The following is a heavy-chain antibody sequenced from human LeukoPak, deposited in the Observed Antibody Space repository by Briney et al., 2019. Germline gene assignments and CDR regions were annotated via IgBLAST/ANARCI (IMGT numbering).Heavy chain of an antibody. CDR1: GYSVSSGYY. Sequence: SETLSLTCTVSGYSVSSGYYWGWIRQSPGKGLEWIGSIYHSGSTYYSPSLRSRITISVDTSKNQFSLKLSSVTAADTAVYYCARQGEVATTFYYYYYMDVWGKGTTVTISS. CDR3: ARQGEVATTFYYYYYMDV. CDR2: IYHSGST. D-gene: IGHD5-12*01. V-gene: IGHV4-38-2*02. J-gene: IGHJ6*03.